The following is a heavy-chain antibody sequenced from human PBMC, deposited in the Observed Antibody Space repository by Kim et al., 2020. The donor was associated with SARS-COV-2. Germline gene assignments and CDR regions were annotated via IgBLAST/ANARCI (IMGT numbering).Heavy chain of an antibody. V-gene: IGHV3-48*03. J-gene: IGHJ4*02. CDR1: GFTFSSYE. Sequence: GESLKISCAASGFTFSSYEMNWVRQAPGKGLEWVSYISSSGSTIYYADSVKGRFTISRDNAKNSLYLQMNSLRAEDTAVYYCASLGRYCSGGSCYGCFDYWGQGTLVTVSS. CDR2: ISSSGSTI. CDR3: ASLGRYCSGGSCYGCFDY. D-gene: IGHD2-15*01.